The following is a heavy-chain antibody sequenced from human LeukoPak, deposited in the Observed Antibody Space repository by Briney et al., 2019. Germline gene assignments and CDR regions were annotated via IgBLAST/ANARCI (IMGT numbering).Heavy chain of an antibody. D-gene: IGHD6-19*01. V-gene: IGHV3-23*01. J-gene: IGHJ3*02. CDR3: AKPVAGSSLGAFDI. CDR2: LTSSGGTT. CDR1: GFNFNNYA. Sequence: PGGSLRLSCAASGFNFNNYAMSWVRQAPGRGLEWVSGLTSSGGTTYYADSVKGRFTISRDNSRSTLYLQTNSLRVEDTAVYYCAKPVAGSSLGAFDIWGQGTMVTVSS.